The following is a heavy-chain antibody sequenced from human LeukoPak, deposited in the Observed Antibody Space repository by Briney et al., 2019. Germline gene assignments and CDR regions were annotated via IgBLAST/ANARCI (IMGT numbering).Heavy chain of an antibody. J-gene: IGHJ5*02. V-gene: IGHV4-34*01. CDR2: IDHSGNT. CDR3: ARGNILLWFGELLLDWFDP. CDR1: GGSLSGYY. D-gene: IGHD3-10*01. Sequence: PSETLSLTCAVYGGSLSGYYWSWIRQSPGKGLEWIGEIDHSGNTDYNPSLKSRVTASVDTSKNQFSLKLSSVTAADTAVYYCARGNILLWFGELLLDWFDPWGQGTLVTVSS.